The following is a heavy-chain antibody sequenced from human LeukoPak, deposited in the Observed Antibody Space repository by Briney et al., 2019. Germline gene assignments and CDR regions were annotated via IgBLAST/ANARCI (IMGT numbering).Heavy chain of an antibody. V-gene: IGHV3-30*18. D-gene: IGHD2-21*02. CDR3: AKRRCGGDCYSDY. J-gene: IGHJ4*02. CDR2: ISYDGSNK. CDR1: GFTFSSYG. Sequence: GGSLRLSCAASGFTFSSYGMHWVRQAPGKGLEWVAVISYDGSNKYYADSVKGRFTISRDNSKNTLYLQMNSLRAEDTAVYYCAKRRCGGDCYSDYWGQGTLVTVSS.